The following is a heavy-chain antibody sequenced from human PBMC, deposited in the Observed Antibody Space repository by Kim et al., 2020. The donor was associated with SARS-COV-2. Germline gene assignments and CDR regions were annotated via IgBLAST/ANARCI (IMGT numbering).Heavy chain of an antibody. CDR3: ARTPDLLYSSGWYGLLGY. D-gene: IGHD6-19*01. Sequence: GGSLRLSCAASGFTFSSYAMHWVRQAPGKGLEWVAVISYDGSNKYYADSVKGRFTISRDNSKNTLYLQMNSLRAEDTAVYYCARTPDLLYSSGWYGLLGYWGQGTLVTVSS. CDR2: ISYDGSNK. V-gene: IGHV3-30*04. J-gene: IGHJ4*02. CDR1: GFTFSSYA.